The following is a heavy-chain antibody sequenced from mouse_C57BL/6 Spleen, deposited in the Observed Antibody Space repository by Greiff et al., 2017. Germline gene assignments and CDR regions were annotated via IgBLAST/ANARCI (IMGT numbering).Heavy chain of an antibody. CDR1: GYSFTSYY. Sequence: QVQLQQSGPELVKPGASVKISCKASGYSFTSYYIHWVKQRPGQGLEWIGWIYPGSGNTKYNEKFKGKATLTADTSSSTAYMQLSSLTSEDSAVYYCARDLNDGAMDYWGQGTSVTVSS. V-gene: IGHV1-66*01. CDR3: ARDLNDGAMDY. J-gene: IGHJ4*01. D-gene: IGHD2-3*01. CDR2: IYPGSGNT.